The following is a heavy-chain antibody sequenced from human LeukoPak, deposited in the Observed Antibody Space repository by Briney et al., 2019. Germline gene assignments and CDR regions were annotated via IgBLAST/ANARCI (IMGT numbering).Heavy chain of an antibody. Sequence: KSGGSLRLSCAASGFTFSSYSMNWVRQAPGKGLEWVSSISSSSSYIYYADSVKGRFTISRDNAKNSLYLQMNSLRAEDTAVYYCAKSPDYAKNYWGQGTLVTVSS. V-gene: IGHV3-21*01. CDR3: AKSPDYAKNY. CDR1: GFTFSSYS. D-gene: IGHD4-17*01. J-gene: IGHJ4*02. CDR2: ISSSSSYI.